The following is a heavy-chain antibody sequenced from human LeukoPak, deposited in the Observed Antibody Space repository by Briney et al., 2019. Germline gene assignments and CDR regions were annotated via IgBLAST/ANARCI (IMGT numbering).Heavy chain of an antibody. D-gene: IGHD7-27*01. CDR2: IYHSGST. J-gene: IGHJ5*02. CDR1: GGSISSNNW. V-gene: IGHV4-4*02. CDR3: AKSGDYRFDP. Sequence: SGTLSHTCAVSGGSISSNNWWTWVRQPPGKGLEWIGEIYHSGSTNYNPSLKSRVTISVDKSKNHFSLTLTSVTAADTAVYYCAKSGDYRFDPWGQGTLVTVSS.